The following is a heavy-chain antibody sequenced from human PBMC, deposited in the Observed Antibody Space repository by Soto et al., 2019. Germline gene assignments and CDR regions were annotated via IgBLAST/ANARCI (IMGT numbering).Heavy chain of an antibody. D-gene: IGHD6-13*01. CDR3: ARLYSSSWYDY. V-gene: IGHV3-53*04. Sequence: EVQLVESGGGLVQPGGSLRLSCASSGFTVSSNYMSWVRQAPGKGLEWVSVIYSGGSTYYADSVTGRFTISRHKSKNKQYLQLNSLRAEDTAVYYCARLYSSSWYDYWGQGYLVTVSS. J-gene: IGHJ4*02. CDR1: GFTVSSNY. CDR2: IYSGGST.